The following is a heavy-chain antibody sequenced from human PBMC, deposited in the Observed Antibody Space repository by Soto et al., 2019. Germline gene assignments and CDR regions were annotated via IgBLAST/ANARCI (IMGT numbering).Heavy chain of an antibody. Sequence: QLQLQESGSGLVKPSQTLSLTCAVSVGSISSGGYSWSWIRQPPGKGLEWIGYIYHSGSTYYNPSLKSRVTISVDRSKNQCSLKLSSVTAADTAVYYCARRRGFPYYYGMDVWGQGTTVTVSS. J-gene: IGHJ6*02. CDR2: IYHSGST. D-gene: IGHD5-12*01. CDR1: VGSISSGGYS. CDR3: ARRRGFPYYYGMDV. V-gene: IGHV4-30-2*01.